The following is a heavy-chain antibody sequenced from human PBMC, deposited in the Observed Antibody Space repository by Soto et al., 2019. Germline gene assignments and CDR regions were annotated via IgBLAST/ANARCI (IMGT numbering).Heavy chain of an antibody. CDR1: RFIFSSYA. CDR3: AKGPTIFGVVITFEYYYGMDV. CDR2: ISVSGASA. V-gene: IGHV3-23*01. D-gene: IGHD3-3*01. J-gene: IGHJ6*02. Sequence: SLRLSCAASRFIFSSYAMSWVRQAPGKGLEWVSAISVSGASAYYADSVKGRFAISRDNSKNTLYLQMNSLRAEDTAVYYCAKGPTIFGVVITFEYYYGMDVWGQGTTVTVSS.